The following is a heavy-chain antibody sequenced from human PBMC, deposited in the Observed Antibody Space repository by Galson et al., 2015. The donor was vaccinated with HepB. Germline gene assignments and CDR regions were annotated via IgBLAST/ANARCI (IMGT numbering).Heavy chain of an antibody. D-gene: IGHD1-26*01. CDR2: INPSGGST. CDR1: GYTFNTYY. V-gene: IGHV1-46*02. J-gene: IGHJ4*02. Sequence: SVKVSCKASGYTFNTYYMHWVRQAPGQGLEWMGMINPSGGSTSYAQKFQGRVTMTRATSTSTVYLELSSLKTEDTAVYYCARGGSDGWALFDYWGQGTLVPVPS. CDR3: ARGGSDGWALFDY.